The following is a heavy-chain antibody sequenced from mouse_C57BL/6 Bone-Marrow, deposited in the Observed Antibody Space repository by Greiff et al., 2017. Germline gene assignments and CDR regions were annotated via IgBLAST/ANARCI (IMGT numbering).Heavy chain of an antibody. D-gene: IGHD1-1*01. Sequence: VKLQQSGAELVKPGASVKMSCKASGYTFTTYPIEWMKQNHGKSLEWIGNFHPYNDDTKYNEKFKGKATLTLEKSNSTVYLELSRLTSDDSAVYYCARPSYYYGSSYPFAYWGQETLVTVSA. J-gene: IGHJ3*01. CDR2: FHPYNDDT. CDR3: ARPSYYYGSSYPFAY. V-gene: IGHV1-47*01. CDR1: GYTFTTYP.